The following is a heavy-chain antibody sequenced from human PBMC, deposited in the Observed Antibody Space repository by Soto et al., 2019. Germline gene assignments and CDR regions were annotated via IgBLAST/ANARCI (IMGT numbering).Heavy chain of an antibody. CDR3: VRKDYSDWFFDL. J-gene: IGHJ2*01. CDR1: GASISSSHW. Sequence: QVQLQESGPGLVKPSGTLSLTCAVSGASISSSHWWSWVRQPPGKGLEWIGEIYHSGSTYYNASLKSRGAISLYKSKNQFSLKLRSVTAADTAVYYCVRKDYSDWFFDLWGRGTLVTVSS. V-gene: IGHV4-4*02. D-gene: IGHD4-4*01. CDR2: IYHSGST.